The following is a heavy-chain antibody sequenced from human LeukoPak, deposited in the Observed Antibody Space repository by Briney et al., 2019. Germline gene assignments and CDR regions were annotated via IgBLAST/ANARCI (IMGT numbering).Heavy chain of an antibody. CDR1: GFTFSSYS. CDR2: ISSSSSYM. D-gene: IGHD3-3*01. V-gene: IGHV3-21*01. CDR3: ARPVLRFLEWLPFSYMDV. J-gene: IGHJ6*03. Sequence: PGGSLRLSCAASGFTFSSYSMNWVRQAPGKGLEWVSSISSSSSYMYYADSVKGRFTISRDNAKNSLYLQMNSLRAEDTAVYYCARPVLRFLEWLPFSYMDVWGKGTTVTVSS.